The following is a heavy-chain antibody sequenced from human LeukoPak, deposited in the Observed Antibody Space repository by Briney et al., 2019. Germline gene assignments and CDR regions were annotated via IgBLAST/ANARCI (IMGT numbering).Heavy chain of an antibody. CDR2: IYYSGST. V-gene: IGHV4-59*01. CDR3: ARGGRYFDWSPTHNWFDP. D-gene: IGHD3-9*01. CDR1: GGSISTYY. Sequence: PSETLSLTCTVSGGSISTYYWSWIRQPPGKGLEWIGYIYYSGSTNYNPSLKSRVTISVDTSKNQFSLKLSSVTAADTAVYYCARGGRYFDWSPTHNWFDPWGQGILVTVSS. J-gene: IGHJ5*02.